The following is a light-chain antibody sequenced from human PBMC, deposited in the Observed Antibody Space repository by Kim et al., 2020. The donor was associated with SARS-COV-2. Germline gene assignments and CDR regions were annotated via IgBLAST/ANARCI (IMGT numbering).Light chain of an antibody. V-gene: IGLV3-19*01. J-gene: IGLJ3*02. CDR1: SLRSYY. CDR2: GKN. CDR3: NSRDSSGNHLV. Sequence: SSELTQDPAVYVALGQTVRITCQGDSLRSYYASWYQQKPGQAPVLVIYGKNNRPSGIPDRFSGSSSGNTASLTITGAQAEDEADYYCNSRDSSGNHLVFGGGTQLTFL.